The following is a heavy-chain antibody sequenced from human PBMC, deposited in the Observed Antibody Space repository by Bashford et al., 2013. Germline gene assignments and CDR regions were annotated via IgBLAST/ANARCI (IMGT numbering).Heavy chain of an antibody. CDR2: LHGDGRT. D-gene: IGHD2-21*02. V-gene: IGHV3-53*01. J-gene: IGHJ3*01. CDR1: GFTFDAYG. Sequence: GSLRLSCAISGFTFDAYGMTWVRQAPGKGLEWVSVLHGDGRTFYANSVKGRFTISRDNPKNTFYLQMNSLRVEDTAVYYCARAIGAYCGGDCYNGFDLWGQGTMVTVSS. CDR3: ARAIGAYCGGDCYNGFDL.